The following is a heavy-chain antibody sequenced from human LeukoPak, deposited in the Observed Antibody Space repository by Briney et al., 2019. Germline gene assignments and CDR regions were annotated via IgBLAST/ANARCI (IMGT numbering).Heavy chain of an antibody. CDR1: GFAFSSYA. V-gene: IGHV3-23*01. Sequence: GGSLRLSCAASGFAFSSYAMSWVRQAPGKGLERVSAISGSGGSTYYADSVKGRFTISRDNSKNTLYLQMNSLRAEDTAVYYCAKSREWLVLGSIDYWGQGTLVTVSS. D-gene: IGHD6-19*01. CDR2: ISGSGGST. J-gene: IGHJ4*02. CDR3: AKSREWLVLGSIDY.